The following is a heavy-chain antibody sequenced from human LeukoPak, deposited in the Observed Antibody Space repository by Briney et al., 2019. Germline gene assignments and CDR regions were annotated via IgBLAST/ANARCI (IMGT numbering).Heavy chain of an antibody. CDR3: AREVVVPAAILGYYYYMDV. CDR2: IYTSGST. D-gene: IGHD2-2*01. V-gene: IGHV4-61*02. CDR1: GGSISSGSYY. J-gene: IGHJ6*03. Sequence: SETLSLTCTVSGGSISSGSYYWSWIRQPAGKGLEWIGRIYTSGSTNYNPSLKSRVTISVDTSKNQFSLKLSSVTAADTAVYYCAREVVVPAAILGYYYYMDVWGKGTTVTVSS.